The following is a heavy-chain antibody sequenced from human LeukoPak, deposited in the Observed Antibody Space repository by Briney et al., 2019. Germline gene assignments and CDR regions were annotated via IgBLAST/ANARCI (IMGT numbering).Heavy chain of an antibody. CDR1: GYTFTGYY. CDR3: VRDFDGYGGFFDY. Sequence: GASVKVSCKASGYTFTGYYIHWVRQAPGQGLEWMGWINPNSGGTNYAQKFQGRVTMTRDTSISTAYMELRRLGFDDTAVYYCVRDFDGYGGFFDYWGQGSQVTVSS. CDR2: INPNSGGT. D-gene: IGHD2-2*03. V-gene: IGHV1-2*02. J-gene: IGHJ4*02.